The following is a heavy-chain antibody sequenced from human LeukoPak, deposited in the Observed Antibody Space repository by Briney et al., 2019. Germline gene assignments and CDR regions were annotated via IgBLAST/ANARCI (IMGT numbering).Heavy chain of an antibody. V-gene: IGHV3-64*02. CDR2: IGAAGAHT. CDR3: ARELGGTKTGGFDI. D-gene: IGHD1-14*01. Sequence: GGSLRLSCAASGFTFSSYSMNWVRQAPGKGLEFVSSIGAAGAHTFYADSVKGRFTISRDNFQSTMYLQMDGLRPEDSAVYYCARELGGTKTGGFDIWGQGTVVTVSS. CDR1: GFTFSSYS. J-gene: IGHJ3*02.